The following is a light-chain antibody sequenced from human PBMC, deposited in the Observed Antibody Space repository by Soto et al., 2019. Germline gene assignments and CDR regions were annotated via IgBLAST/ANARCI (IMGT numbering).Light chain of an antibody. J-gene: IGKJ1*01. Sequence: EIVMTQSPATLSVSPGERATLSCRASQSVSSNLAWYQQKLGQDPRLLIYGASARATGIPARFSGSGSETEFTLTISSLQSEDFAEYHCQQYNNWPQTFGQGTKVDIK. CDR2: GAS. CDR1: QSVSSN. CDR3: QQYNNWPQT. V-gene: IGKV3-15*01.